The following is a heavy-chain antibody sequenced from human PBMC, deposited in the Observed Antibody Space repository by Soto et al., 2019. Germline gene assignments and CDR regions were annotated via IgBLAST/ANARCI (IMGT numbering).Heavy chain of an antibody. CDR2: ISYDGSNK. CDR1: GFTFSSYA. V-gene: IGHV3-30-3*01. Sequence: QVQLVESGGGVVQPGRSLRLSSAASGFTFSSYAMHWVRQAPGKGLEWVAVISYDGSNKYYADSVKGRFTISRDNSKNTLYLQMNSLRAEDTAVYYCARDDRSHYYYGMDVWGQGTTVTVSS. J-gene: IGHJ6*02. CDR3: ARDDRSHYYYGMDV.